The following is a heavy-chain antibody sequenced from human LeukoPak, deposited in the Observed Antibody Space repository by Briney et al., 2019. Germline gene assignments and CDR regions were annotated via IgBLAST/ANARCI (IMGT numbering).Heavy chain of an antibody. D-gene: IGHD4-17*01. V-gene: IGHV1-18*01. CDR1: GYTFTSYG. J-gene: IGHJ4*02. CDR2: ISAYNGNT. Sequence: ASVKVSCKASGYTFTSYGISWVRQAPGHGLEWMGWISAYNGNTNYVQKLQGRVTMTTDTSTSTAYMELRSLRSDDTAVYYCARGEHDYGDLDYWGQGTLVTVSS. CDR3: ARGEHDYGDLDY.